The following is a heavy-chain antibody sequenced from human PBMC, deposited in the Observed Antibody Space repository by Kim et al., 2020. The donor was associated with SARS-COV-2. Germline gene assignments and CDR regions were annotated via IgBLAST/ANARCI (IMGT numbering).Heavy chain of an antibody. J-gene: IGHJ4*02. V-gene: IGHV3-53*04. D-gene: IGHD1-26*01. CDR1: GVTVSSNF. CDR3: ASSRYYGSNLSFDY. CDR2: IYSGART. Sequence: GGSLRLFCAASGVTVSSNFMTWVRQAPGKGLEWVSFIYSGARTTYADSLKGRFTISRHNAKNTVYLLMNRLRPEDTAVYYCASSRYYGSNLSFDYWGQGTLVTVSS.